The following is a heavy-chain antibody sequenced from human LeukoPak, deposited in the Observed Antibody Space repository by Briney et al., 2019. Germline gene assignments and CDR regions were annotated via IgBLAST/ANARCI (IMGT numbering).Heavy chain of an antibody. CDR1: GFTFSSYW. D-gene: IGHD6-13*01. CDR3: ARHLGVNPGIAGT. Sequence: GGSLRLSCRASGFTFSSYWMSWVRQAPGKGLEWVANIREDGSREYYVDSVEGRFTISRDNAKNSLYLRMNSLRVEDTAVYYCARHLGVNPGIAGTWGQGTLVTVSS. V-gene: IGHV3-7*01. J-gene: IGHJ5*02. CDR2: IREDGSRE.